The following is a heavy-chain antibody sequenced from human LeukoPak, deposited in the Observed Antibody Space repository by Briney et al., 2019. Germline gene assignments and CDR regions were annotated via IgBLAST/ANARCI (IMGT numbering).Heavy chain of an antibody. D-gene: IGHD2-2*01. CDR2: INHSGST. CDR1: GGSFSGYY. V-gene: IGHV4-34*01. J-gene: IGHJ5*02. Sequence: SETLSLTCAVYGGSFSGYYWSWIRQPPGKGLEWIGEINHSGSTNYSPSLKSRVTISVDTSKNQFSLKLSSVTAADTAVYYCARGGYCSSTSCSRTYLRNWFDPWGQGTLVTVSS. CDR3: ARGGYCSSTSCSRTYLRNWFDP.